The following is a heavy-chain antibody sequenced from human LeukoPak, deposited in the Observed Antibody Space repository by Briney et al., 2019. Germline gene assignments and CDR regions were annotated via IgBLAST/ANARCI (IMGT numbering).Heavy chain of an antibody. V-gene: IGHV3-48*03. J-gene: IGHJ3*02. CDR1: GFTLSSFE. CDR2: ISSSGSTI. Sequence: GGSLRLSCAASGFTLSSFEMNWVRQAPGKGLEWVSYISSSGSTIYYADSVKGRFTISRDNAKNSLYLQMNSLRAEDTAVYYCARGGRVLRFLEWLSGGAFDIWGQGTMVTVSS. D-gene: IGHD3-3*01. CDR3: ARGGRVLRFLEWLSGGAFDI.